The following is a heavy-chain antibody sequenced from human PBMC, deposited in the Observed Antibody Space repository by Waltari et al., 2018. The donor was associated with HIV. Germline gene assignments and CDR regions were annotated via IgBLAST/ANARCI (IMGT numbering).Heavy chain of an antibody. CDR2: IIPIVGTA. V-gene: IGHV1-69*13. CDR1: GGTFSSYA. D-gene: IGHD3-22*01. Sequence: QVQLVQSGAEVKKPGSSVKVSCKASGGTFSSYAISWVRQAPGQGLEWMGGIIPIVGTANYAQKFQGRVTITADESTSTAYMELSSLRSEDTAVYYCARDPDYYDSSGQNWFDPWGQGTLVTVSS. CDR3: ARDPDYYDSSGQNWFDP. J-gene: IGHJ5*02.